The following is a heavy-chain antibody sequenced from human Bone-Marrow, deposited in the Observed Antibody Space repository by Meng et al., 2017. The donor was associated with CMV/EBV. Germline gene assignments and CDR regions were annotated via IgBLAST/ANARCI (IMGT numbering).Heavy chain of an antibody. J-gene: IGHJ6*02. D-gene: IGHD3-3*01. CDR1: GFTFSSYS. V-gene: IGHV3-48*04. CDR3: ARDGTYYDFWSGYYAPMPYYYYGMDV. CDR2: ISSSSSTI. Sequence: GGSLRLSCAASGFTFSSYSMNWVRQAPGKGLEWVSYISSSSSTIYYADSVKDRFTVSRDSARNSLYLQMDSLRAEDTAVYYCARDGTYYDFWSGYYAPMPYYYYGMDVWGQGTTVTVSS.